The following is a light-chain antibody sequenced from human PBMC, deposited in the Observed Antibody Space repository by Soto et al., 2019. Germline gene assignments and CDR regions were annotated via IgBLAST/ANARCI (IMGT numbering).Light chain of an antibody. CDR2: DAS. V-gene: IGKV3-15*01. CDR1: QRVSGK. CDR3: QQSNNWPWT. Sequence: EVLMMQSPATLSVSPGERATLSGQASQRVSGKLAWSQQKPGQAPRLLIYDASTRATGIPARFSGSGSGTEFTLTISCMQSEDFAVYYCQQSNNWPWTFGQGTKVDIK. J-gene: IGKJ1*01.